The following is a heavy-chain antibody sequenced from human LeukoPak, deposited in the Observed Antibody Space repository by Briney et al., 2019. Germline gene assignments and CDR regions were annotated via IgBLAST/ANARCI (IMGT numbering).Heavy chain of an antibody. V-gene: IGHV3-7*01. CDR1: GFTFSSYW. D-gene: IGHD3-22*01. CDR2: IKQDGSEK. Sequence: GGSLRLSCAASGFTFSSYWMSWVRQAPGKGLEWVANIKQDGSEKYYVDSVKGRFTISRDNAKNSLYLQMNSLRAEDTAVYYCARDHHRRHYDSQARDTFDIWGQGTMVTVSS. J-gene: IGHJ3*02. CDR3: ARDHHRRHYDSQARDTFDI.